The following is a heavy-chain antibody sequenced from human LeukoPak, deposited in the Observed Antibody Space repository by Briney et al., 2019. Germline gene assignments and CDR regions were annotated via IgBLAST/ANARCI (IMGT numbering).Heavy chain of an antibody. D-gene: IGHD6-19*01. Sequence: SQTLSLTCAISGDSVSSNSAAWNWIRQSPSGGLEWLGRTYYRSKWYNDYAVSVKSRITINPDTSKNQFSLQLNSVTPEDTAVYYCAREAVAVSYNWFDPWGQGTLVTVSS. CDR1: GDSVSSNSAA. CDR2: TYYRSKWYN. V-gene: IGHV6-1*01. CDR3: AREAVAVSYNWFDP. J-gene: IGHJ5*02.